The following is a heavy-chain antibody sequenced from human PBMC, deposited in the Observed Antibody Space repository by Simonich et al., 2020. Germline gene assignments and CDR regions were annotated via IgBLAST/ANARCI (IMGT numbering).Heavy chain of an antibody. D-gene: IGHD1-1*01. Sequence: EVQLVQSGAEVKKPGESLKISCKGSGYSFTSYWIGWVRQMPGKGLEWIGIIYTGDSDTTHSPTFQVQVTIPADKSTSTAYLQWSSLKASDTAMYYCARHLNDFDLWGQGTMVTVSS. V-gene: IGHV5-51*01. CDR2: IYTGDSDT. CDR3: ARHLNDFDL. CDR1: GYSFTSYW. J-gene: IGHJ3*01.